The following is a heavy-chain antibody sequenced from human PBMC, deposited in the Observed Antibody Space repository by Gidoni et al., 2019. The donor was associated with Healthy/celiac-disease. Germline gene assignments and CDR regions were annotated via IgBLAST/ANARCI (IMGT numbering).Heavy chain of an antibody. J-gene: IGHJ6*02. CDR2: IAYDGSNK. CDR3: AKDNPYNWNDYYYYGMDV. Sequence: QVQLVESGGGVVQPGRSLSLSCAASGFTFLSYVMLWVRQAQGKGLAWVAVIAYDGSNKYYADSVKGRFTISRDNSKNTLYLQMNSLRAEDTAVYYCAKDNPYNWNDYYYYGMDVWGQGTTVTVSS. CDR1: GFTFLSYV. D-gene: IGHD1-20*01. V-gene: IGHV3-30*18.